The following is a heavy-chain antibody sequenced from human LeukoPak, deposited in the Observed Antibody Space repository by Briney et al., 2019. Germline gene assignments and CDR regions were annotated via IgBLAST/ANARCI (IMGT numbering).Heavy chain of an antibody. V-gene: IGHV3-11*01. CDR1: GFTFSDYY. Sequence: PGGSLRLSCAASGFTFSDYYMSWIRQAPGKGLEWVSYISSSGSTIYYADSVKGRFTISRDNAKNSLYLQMNSLRAEDTAVYYCARGDTAMVTVYYYYYMDVWGKGTTVTISS. D-gene: IGHD5-18*01. CDR3: ARGDTAMVTVYYYYYMDV. CDR2: ISSSGSTI. J-gene: IGHJ6*03.